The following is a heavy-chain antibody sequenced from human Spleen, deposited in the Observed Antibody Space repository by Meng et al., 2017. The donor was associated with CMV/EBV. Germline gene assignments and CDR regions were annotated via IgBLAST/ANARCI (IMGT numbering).Heavy chain of an antibody. Sequence: ASVKVSCKASGYTFTSYDINWVRQATEQGLEWMGWINPNSGGTNYAQKFQDRVTMTRDTSISTAYMELSRLRSDDTAVYYCARPVTTSFFDPWGQGTLVTVSS. J-gene: IGHJ5*02. CDR2: INPNSGGT. CDR3: ARPVTTSFFDP. CDR1: GYTFTSYD. D-gene: IGHD4-11*01. V-gene: IGHV1-2*02.